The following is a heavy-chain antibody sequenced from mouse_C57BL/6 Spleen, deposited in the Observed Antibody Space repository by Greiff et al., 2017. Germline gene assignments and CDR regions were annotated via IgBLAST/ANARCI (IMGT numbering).Heavy chain of an antibody. J-gene: IGHJ2*01. V-gene: IGHV14-4*01. Sequence: VQLQQSGAELVRPGASVKLSCTASGFNIKDDYMHWVKQRPDQGLEWIGWIDPENGDTEYASKFQGRVTITADTSSNTAYLQRSSLTSEDTAVYDCTTLSTVVASFDYWGQGTTLTVSS. CDR2: IDPENGDT. CDR1: GFNIKDDY. CDR3: TTLSTVVASFDY. D-gene: IGHD1-1*01.